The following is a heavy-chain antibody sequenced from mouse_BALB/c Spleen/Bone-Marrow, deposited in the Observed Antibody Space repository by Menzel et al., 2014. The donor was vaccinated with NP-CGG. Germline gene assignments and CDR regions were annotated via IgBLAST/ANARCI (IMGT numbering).Heavy chain of an antibody. D-gene: IGHD2-3*01. V-gene: IGHV2-2*02. CDR2: IWSDGST. Sequence: VMLVESGPGLVQPSQSLSITCTVSGFSLTSYGVHWVRQSPGKGLEWLGVIWSDGSTDYNAAFISRLNINKDNSKSQIFFKMNSLQPNDTAIYFCARRDGYLFAYWGQGTLVTVSA. CDR1: GFSLTSYG. J-gene: IGHJ3*01. CDR3: ARRDGYLFAY.